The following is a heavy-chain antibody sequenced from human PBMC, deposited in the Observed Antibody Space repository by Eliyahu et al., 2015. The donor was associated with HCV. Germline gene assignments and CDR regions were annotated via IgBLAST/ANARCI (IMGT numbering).Heavy chain of an antibody. J-gene: IGHJ4*02. CDR1: GFPFRNYW. CDR3: ARDAGRGGEVDH. Sequence: EVQLVESGGGLVQSGGSLRLSCAASGFPFRNYWMTWVRQTPEKGLELVAKIKPXGSQQYYVDAVRGRXTVSRDNTKSSLSLQMSSLRVEDTALYYCARDAGRGGEVDHWGQGTLVTVAS. CDR2: IKPXGSQQ. V-gene: IGHV3-7*01. D-gene: IGHD2-21*01.